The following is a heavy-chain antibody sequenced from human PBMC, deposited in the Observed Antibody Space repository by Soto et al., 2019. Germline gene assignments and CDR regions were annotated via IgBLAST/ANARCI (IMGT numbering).Heavy chain of an antibody. CDR3: VKAQERSAQYFAVVITAFDF. CDR2: ISHDGNSH. J-gene: IGHJ3*01. Sequence: QVHLVESGGGVVQPGRSLRLSCEGSGFSFSNYGIHWVRQAPGKGLEWVAVISHDGNSHHLADSVRGRFTISRDNSKNTVFLPMTSPRRDDSAVYHCVKAQERSAQYFAVVITAFDFWGQGTMVTVSS. D-gene: IGHD3-22*01. V-gene: IGHV3-30*18. CDR1: GFSFSNYG.